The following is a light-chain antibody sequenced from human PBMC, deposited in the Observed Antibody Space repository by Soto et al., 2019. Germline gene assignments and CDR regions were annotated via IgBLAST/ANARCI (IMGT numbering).Light chain of an antibody. CDR1: RSNIGAGYD. J-gene: IGLJ3*02. CDR3: QSYGSSLGGWV. Sequence: QSVLTQPPSVSGAPGQRVTISCTGSRSNIGAGYDVHWYQQLPGTAPKLPIYGNSNRPSGVPDRFSGSKSGTSASLAITGLQAEDEAHYYCQSYGSSLGGWVFGGGTKVTVL. V-gene: IGLV1-40*01. CDR2: GNS.